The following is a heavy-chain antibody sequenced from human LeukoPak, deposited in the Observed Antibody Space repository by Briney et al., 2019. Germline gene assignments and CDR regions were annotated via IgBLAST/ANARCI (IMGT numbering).Heavy chain of an antibody. CDR2: IYYSGNT. J-gene: IGHJ4*02. D-gene: IGHD1-7*01. CDR1: GGSISGSSYY. Sequence: KASESLSLTCTISGGSISGSSYYWGWIRQPPGMGLEWIGSIYYSGNTYYNPSLKSRVTISVDTSKDQFSLKLSSVTAADTAFYYCARQEGGTTYDYWGQGTLVTVSS. V-gene: IGHV4-39*01. CDR3: ARQEGGTTYDY.